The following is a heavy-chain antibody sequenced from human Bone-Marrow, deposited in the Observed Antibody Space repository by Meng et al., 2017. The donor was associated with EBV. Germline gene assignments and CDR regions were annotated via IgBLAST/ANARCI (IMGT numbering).Heavy chain of an antibody. CDR2: INVDGSDT. V-gene: IGHV3-74*01. CDR1: GFPLSNYW. D-gene: IGHD6-13*01. CDR3: SRSNWYPDY. Sequence: EVQLVGSGGGLVQPGGSLRLSCAASGFPLSNYWMHWVRQVPGKWVGWVSRINVDGSDTIYADSVKGRFTISRDNGKNTLYLQMNSLSADDTAVYYCSRSNWYPDYWGQGTLVTVSS. J-gene: IGHJ4*02.